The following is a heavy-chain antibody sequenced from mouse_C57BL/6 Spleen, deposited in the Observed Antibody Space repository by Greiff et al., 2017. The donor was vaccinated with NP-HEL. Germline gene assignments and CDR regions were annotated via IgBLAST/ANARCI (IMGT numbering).Heavy chain of an antibody. Sequence: DVKLQESGPGLVKPSQSLSLTCSVTGYSITSGYYWNWIRQFPGNKLEWMGYISYDGSNNYNPSLKNRISITRDTSKNQFFLKLNSVTTEDTATYYCVREGGAMDYWGQGTSVTVSS. CDR2: ISYDGSN. CDR3: VREGGAMDY. J-gene: IGHJ4*01. CDR1: GYSITSGYY. V-gene: IGHV3-6*01.